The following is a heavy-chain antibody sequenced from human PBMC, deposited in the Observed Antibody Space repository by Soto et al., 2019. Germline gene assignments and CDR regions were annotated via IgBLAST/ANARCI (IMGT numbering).Heavy chain of an antibody. V-gene: IGHV1-3*01. CDR2: INPDNGNT. Sequence: ASLKLSCKTSGYTFPRYTMNWVRQAPGQRLEWMGWINPDNGNTKSSQKFQDRVIITRDTSASTAYMDLSSLRSEDTAVYYCARGIATGQLDPWGQGTLVTVSS. J-gene: IGHJ5*02. D-gene: IGHD2-15*01. CDR3: ARGIATGQLDP. CDR1: GYTFPRYT.